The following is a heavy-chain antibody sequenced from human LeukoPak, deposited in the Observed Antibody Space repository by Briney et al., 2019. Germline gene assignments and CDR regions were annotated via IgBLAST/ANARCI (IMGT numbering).Heavy chain of an antibody. D-gene: IGHD3-10*01. V-gene: IGHV1-8*01. CDR1: GYTFTSYD. Sequence: ASVKVSCKASGYTFTSYDINWVRQATGQGLEWMGWMNPNSGNTGYAQKFQGRVTMTRNTSISTAYMELSSLRSEDTAVYYCAINYGSGNYYRGNYYMDVWGKGTTVTISS. CDR3: AINYGSGNYYRGNYYMDV. CDR2: MNPNSGNT. J-gene: IGHJ6*03.